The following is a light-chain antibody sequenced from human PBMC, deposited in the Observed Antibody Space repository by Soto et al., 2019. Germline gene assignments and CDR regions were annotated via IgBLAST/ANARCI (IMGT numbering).Light chain of an antibody. CDR3: SSYTSITTLV. J-gene: IGLJ2*01. CDR1: SSDVGGYNY. V-gene: IGLV2-14*01. CDR2: AVS. Sequence: QSALTQPASVSGSPGQSITISCTGTSSDVGGYNYVSWYQQHPGKAPKLMIYAVSNRPSGVSNRFFGSKSGKTASLTISGLHAEDEGDYYCSSYTSITTLVFGGGTKLTVL.